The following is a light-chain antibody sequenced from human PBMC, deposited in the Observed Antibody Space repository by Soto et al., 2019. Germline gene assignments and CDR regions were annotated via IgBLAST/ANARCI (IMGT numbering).Light chain of an antibody. J-gene: IGKJ1*01. CDR2: KTS. CDR3: MQATQLPLT. CDR1: QSLVYSDGNTY. Sequence: DIVLTQTPLSSPVTLGQPASISCRSSQSLVYSDGNTYLSWLQQRPGQPPRLLIYKTSNRFSGVPDRFSGSGAGTDFTLKISRVEAEDAGVYYCMQATQLPLTFGQGTKVEIK. V-gene: IGKV2-24*01.